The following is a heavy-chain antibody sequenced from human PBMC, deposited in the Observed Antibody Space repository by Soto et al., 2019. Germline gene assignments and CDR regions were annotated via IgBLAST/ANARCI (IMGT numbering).Heavy chain of an antibody. CDR1: GGSISSSSYY. Sequence: TSETLSLTCTVSGGSISSSSYYWGWISQPPGKGLEWIGCIYYSGITHYNPSLKSRLTISVDRSKNQFTLQLTSVTVADTAVYYCATSYGNPWYTYWGQGTQVTVSS. D-gene: IGHD6-13*01. CDR2: IYYSGIT. V-gene: IGHV4-39*06. J-gene: IGHJ4*02. CDR3: ATSYGNPWYTY.